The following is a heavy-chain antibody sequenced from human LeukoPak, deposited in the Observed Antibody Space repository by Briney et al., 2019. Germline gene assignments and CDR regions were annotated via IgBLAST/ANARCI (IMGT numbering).Heavy chain of an antibody. D-gene: IGHD5-18*01. CDR1: GGSFSGYY. J-gene: IGHJ4*02. CDR3: AKYTAMVTNFDY. Sequence: ETLSLTCAVYGGSFSGYYWSWVRQAPGKGLEWVSAISGSGGSTYYADSVKGRFTISRDNSKNTLYLQMNSLRAEDTAVYYCAKYTAMVTNFDYWGQGTLVTVSS. CDR2: ISGSGGST. V-gene: IGHV3-23*01.